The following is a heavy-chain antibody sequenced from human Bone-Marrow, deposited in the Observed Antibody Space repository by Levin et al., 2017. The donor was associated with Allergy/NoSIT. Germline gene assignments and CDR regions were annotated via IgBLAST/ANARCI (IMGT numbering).Heavy chain of an antibody. V-gene: IGHV1-69*13. CDR3: ARDSIVGATLSTTPRGAFDI. CDR1: GGTFSSYA. D-gene: IGHD1-26*01. CDR2: IIPIFGTA. J-gene: IGHJ3*02. Sequence: SVKVSCKASGGTFSSYAISWVRQAPGQGLEWMGGIIPIFGTANYAQKFQGRVTITADESTSTAYMELSSLRSEDTAVYYCARDSIVGATLSTTPRGAFDIWGQGTMVTVSS.